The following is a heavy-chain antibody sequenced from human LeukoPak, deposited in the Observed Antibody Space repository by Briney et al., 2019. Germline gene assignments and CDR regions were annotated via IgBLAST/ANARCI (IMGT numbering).Heavy chain of an antibody. J-gene: IGHJ4*02. CDR1: GGSISSGVHY. Sequence: PSETLSLTCTVSGGSISSGVHYWSWIRQHPGKGLEWIGYIYYSGSTYYNPSLKSRVTISVDTSKNQFSLTLSSVTAADTAVYYCARGMAAVEFDYWGQGTLVTVSS. V-gene: IGHV4-31*03. CDR2: IYYSGST. CDR3: ARGMAAVEFDY. D-gene: IGHD6-13*01.